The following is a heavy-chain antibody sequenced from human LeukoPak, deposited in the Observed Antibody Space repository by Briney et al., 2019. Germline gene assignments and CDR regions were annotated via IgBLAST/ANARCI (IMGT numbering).Heavy chain of an antibody. CDR1: GFTVSSNY. CDR3: ARELMYCSGDNCYSGLDS. J-gene: IGHJ4*02. CDR2: IHSGGTT. D-gene: IGHD2-15*01. Sequence: GGSLRLSFAVSGFTVSSNYMSWVRQAPGKGLEWVSLIHSGGTTDYADSVKGRFTISRDYSKNTGNLQIKGPSADDTAVYYCARELMYCSGDNCYSGLDSWGQGTLVTVSS. V-gene: IGHV3-53*01.